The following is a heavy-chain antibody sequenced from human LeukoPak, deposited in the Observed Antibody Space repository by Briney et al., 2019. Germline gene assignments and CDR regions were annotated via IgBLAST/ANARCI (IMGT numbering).Heavy chain of an antibody. CDR1: GFTFSSYW. D-gene: IGHD3-9*01. CDR3: AKAPILTGYLAYFDY. V-gene: IGHV3-23*01. J-gene: IGHJ4*02. CDR2: ISGSGGST. Sequence: AGGSLRLSCVASGFTFSSYWMTWVRQAPGKGLEWVSAISGSGGSTYYADSVKGRFTISRDNSKNTLYLQMNSLRAEDTAVYYCAKAPILTGYLAYFDYWGQGTLVTVSS.